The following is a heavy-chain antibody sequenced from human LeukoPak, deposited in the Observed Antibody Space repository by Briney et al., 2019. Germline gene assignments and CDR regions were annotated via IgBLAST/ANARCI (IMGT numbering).Heavy chain of an antibody. D-gene: IGHD3-3*01. CDR3: ARGQYYDFWSGPRNFDY. V-gene: IGHV4-34*01. J-gene: IGHJ4*02. CDR2: INHSGST. Sequence: SETLSLTCAVYGGSFSGYYWSWIRQPPGKGLEWIGEINHSGSTNYNPSLKSRVTISADTSKNQFSLKLSSVTAADTAVYYCARGQYYDFWSGPRNFDYWGQGTLVTVSS. CDR1: GGSFSGYY.